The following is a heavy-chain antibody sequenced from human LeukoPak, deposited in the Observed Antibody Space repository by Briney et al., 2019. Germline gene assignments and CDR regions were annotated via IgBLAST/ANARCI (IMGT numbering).Heavy chain of an antibody. CDR1: VGTFSRYA. D-gene: IGHD3-10*01. Sequence: GASERVSSTSPVGTFSRYALSWVRQAPGQRRERVGGIIPIFGTANYAQKFQGRVTITADKSTSTAYMELSSLRSEDTAVYYCARERWFGDGNAFDIWGQGTMVTVSS. J-gene: IGHJ3*02. CDR2: IIPIFGTA. V-gene: IGHV1-69*06. CDR3: ARERWFGDGNAFDI.